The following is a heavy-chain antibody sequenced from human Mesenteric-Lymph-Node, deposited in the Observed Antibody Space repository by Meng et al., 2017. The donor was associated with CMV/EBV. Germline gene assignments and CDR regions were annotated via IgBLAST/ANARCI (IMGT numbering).Heavy chain of an antibody. J-gene: IGHJ4*02. CDR1: IGSFIDSY. Sequence: QVQLQQWGAGLLKPSETLSLTCAVYIGSFIDSYWSGVRQSPGKGLEWIGEIHHSGTTKYNPSLQSRVTISADTSKKQFSLKLTSVTAADTAVYYCARGRTVNTWGQGTLVTVSS. CDR3: ARGRTVNT. D-gene: IGHD1/OR15-1a*01. V-gene: IGHV4-34*02. CDR2: IHHSGTT.